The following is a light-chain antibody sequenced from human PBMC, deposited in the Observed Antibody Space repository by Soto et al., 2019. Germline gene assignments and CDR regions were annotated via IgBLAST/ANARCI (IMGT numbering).Light chain of an antibody. J-gene: IGKJ3*01. CDR3: KQRSNWPPLFT. CDR2: DAS. CDR1: QSVSTY. Sequence: IGLTQSPATRAVSAEEGDTRSCRASQSVSTYLAWFQQKPGQAPRLLIYDASNRATGIPARFSGSGSGTDFTLTISSLEPEDFAVYYCKQRSNWPPLFTFGPGTKVDIK. V-gene: IGKV3-11*01.